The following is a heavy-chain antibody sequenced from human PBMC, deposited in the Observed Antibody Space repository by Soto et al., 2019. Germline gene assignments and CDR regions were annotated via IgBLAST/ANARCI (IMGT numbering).Heavy chain of an antibody. D-gene: IGHD6-19*01. J-gene: IGHJ4*02. CDR1: GGSFSGYY. CDR2: INHSGST. Sequence: SETLSLTCAVYGGSFSGYYWSWIRQPPGKGLEWIGEINHSGSTNYNPSLKSRVTISVDTSKNQFSLKLSSVTAADTAVYYCARSTQWLVFDYWCQGTLVTVSS. CDR3: ARSTQWLVFDY. V-gene: IGHV4-34*01.